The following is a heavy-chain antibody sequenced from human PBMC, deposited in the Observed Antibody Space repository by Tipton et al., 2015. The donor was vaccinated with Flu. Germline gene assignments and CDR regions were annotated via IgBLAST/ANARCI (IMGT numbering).Heavy chain of an antibody. Sequence: SLRLSCAASGFTFSRHAIHWVRQAPGKGLEWVGVISTDGNEKHYGDSVKGRFTISRDNSGNTYLQMNSLRPEDTAVYFCARDRGGWSFYFDLWGRGALVTVSS. CDR2: ISTDGNEK. CDR1: GFTFSRHA. V-gene: IGHV3-30-3*01. CDR3: ARDRGGWSFYFDL. D-gene: IGHD6-19*01. J-gene: IGHJ2*01.